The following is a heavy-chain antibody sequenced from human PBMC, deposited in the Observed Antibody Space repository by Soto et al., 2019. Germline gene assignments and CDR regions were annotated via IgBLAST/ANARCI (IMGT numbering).Heavy chain of an antibody. CDR2: IFYSGST. J-gene: IGHJ4*02. CDR3: ARDPTRMYYFDY. V-gene: IGHV4-61*01. Sequence: PSETLSLTCTVSGGSVSSGSYYWSWIRQPPGKGLEWIGYIFYSGSTNYNPSLKSRVTISVDTSKNQFSLKLSSVTAADTAVYYCARDPTRMYYFDYWGQGTLVTVAS. CDR1: GGSVSSGSYY.